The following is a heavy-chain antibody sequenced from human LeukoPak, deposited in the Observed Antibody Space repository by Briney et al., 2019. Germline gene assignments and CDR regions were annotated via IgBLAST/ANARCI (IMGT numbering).Heavy chain of an antibody. CDR1: GHTFTSYG. CDR3: ARDPDYGDSPLDY. D-gene: IGHD4-17*01. J-gene: IGHJ4*02. CDR2: ISAYNGNT. Sequence: SVSVSCTASGHTFTSYGITWVRQPPAQRLECIARISAYNGNTNYAQKLQARVTMTTDTSTSTAYMELSSLRSDDTAVYYCARDPDYGDSPLDYWGQGTLVTGSS. V-gene: IGHV1-18*01.